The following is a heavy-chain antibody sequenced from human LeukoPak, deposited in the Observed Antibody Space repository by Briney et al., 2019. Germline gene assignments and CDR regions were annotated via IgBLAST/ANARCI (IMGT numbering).Heavy chain of an antibody. CDR1: EFSVGSNY. D-gene: IGHD2-21*01. V-gene: IGHV3-66*01. CDR3: ARFVDGY. CDR2: IYSGGST. Sequence: GGSLRLSCAASEFSVGSNYMSWVRQAPGKGLEWVSVIYSGGSTYYADSVKGRFTISRDNSKNTLYLQMNSLRAEDTAVYYCARFVDGYWGQGTLVTVSS. J-gene: IGHJ4*02.